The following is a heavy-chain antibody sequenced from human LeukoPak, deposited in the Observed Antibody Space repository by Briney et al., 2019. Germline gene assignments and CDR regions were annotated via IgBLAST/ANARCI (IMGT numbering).Heavy chain of an antibody. J-gene: IGHJ5*02. CDR1: GFTLSSYA. Sequence: GGSLRLSCAASGFTLSSYAMSWVRQAPGKGLEWVSVISGSGAVTYYADSVKGRFTISRDNSKNTLYLQMNSLRAEDTAVYYCARARSSSFWFDPWGQGTLVTVSS. CDR3: ARARSSSFWFDP. D-gene: IGHD6-6*01. CDR2: ISGSGAVT. V-gene: IGHV3-23*01.